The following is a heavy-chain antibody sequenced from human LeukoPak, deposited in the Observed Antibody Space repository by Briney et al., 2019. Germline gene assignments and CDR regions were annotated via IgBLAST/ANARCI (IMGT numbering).Heavy chain of an antibody. CDR1: GGSISSYY. CDR3: ARDSIAVAGTGAFDI. CDR2: IYYSGST. V-gene: IGHV4-59*01. D-gene: IGHD6-19*01. J-gene: IGHJ3*02. Sequence: PSETLSLTCTVSGGSISSYYWSWIRQPPGKGLEWIGYIYYSGSTNYNPSLKSRVTISVDTSKSQFSLKLSSVTAADTAVYYCARDSIAVAGTGAFDIWGQGTMVTVSS.